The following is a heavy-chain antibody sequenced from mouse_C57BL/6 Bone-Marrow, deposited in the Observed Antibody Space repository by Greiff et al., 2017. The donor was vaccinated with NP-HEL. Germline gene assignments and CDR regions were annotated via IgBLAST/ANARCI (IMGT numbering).Heavy chain of an antibody. CDR2: IDPSDSYT. J-gene: IGHJ1*03. V-gene: IGHV1-69*01. CDR3: ARDYYGSSYGYFDV. D-gene: IGHD1-1*01. CDR1: GYTFTSYW. Sequence: QVQLQQSGAELVMPGASVKLSCKASGYTFTSYWMHWVKQRPGQGLEWIGEIDPSDSYTNYNQKFKGKSTLTVDKSSSKAYMPLSSLTSEDSAVYYCARDYYGSSYGYFDVWGTGTTVTVSS.